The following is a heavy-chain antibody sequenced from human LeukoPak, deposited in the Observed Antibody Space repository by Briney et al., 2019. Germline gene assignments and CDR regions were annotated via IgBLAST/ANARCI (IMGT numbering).Heavy chain of an antibody. D-gene: IGHD2-15*01. J-gene: IGHJ4*02. Sequence: GGSLRLSCAASGFTFSSYGMHWVRQAPGKGLEWVAFIRYDGSNKYYADSVKGRFTISRDNSKNTLYLQMNSLRAEDTAVSYCAKVREGGYCSGGSCYHFDYWGQGTLVTVSS. CDR1: GFTFSSYG. V-gene: IGHV3-30*02. CDR3: AKVREGGYCSGGSCYHFDY. CDR2: IRYDGSNK.